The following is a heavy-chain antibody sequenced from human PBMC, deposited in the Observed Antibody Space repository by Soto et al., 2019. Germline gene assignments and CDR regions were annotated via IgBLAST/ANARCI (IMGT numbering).Heavy chain of an antibody. CDR3: ARGGIVVVPAARRFDP. D-gene: IGHD2-2*01. Sequence: QVQLQQWGAGLLKPSETLSLTCAVYGGSFSGYYWSWIRQPPGKGLEWIGEINHSGSTNYNPSLKSRVTISVDPSKIQFTLKLSSVTAAVTAVYYWARGGIVVVPAARRFDPWGQGTLVTVSS. J-gene: IGHJ5*02. V-gene: IGHV4-34*01. CDR2: INHSGST. CDR1: GGSFSGYY.